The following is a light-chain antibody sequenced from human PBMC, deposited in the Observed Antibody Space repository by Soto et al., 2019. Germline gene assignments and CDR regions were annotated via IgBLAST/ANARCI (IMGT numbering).Light chain of an antibody. Sequence: DIQLTQSPSFLSASVGDRVTITCQASQGISSYLAWSQQKPGKAPKLLIYAASTLQSGVPSRFSGSGSGTEFTLTISSLQPEDFATYYCQQLNSYPITFGQGTRLEIK. CDR2: AAS. CDR1: QGISSY. CDR3: QQLNSYPIT. V-gene: IGKV1-9*01. J-gene: IGKJ5*01.